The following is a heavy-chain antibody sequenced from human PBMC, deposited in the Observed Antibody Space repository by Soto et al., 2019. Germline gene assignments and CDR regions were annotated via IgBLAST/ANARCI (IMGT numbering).Heavy chain of an antibody. CDR2: INHSGST. CDR1: GGSFSGYS. J-gene: IGHJ4*02. V-gene: IGHV4-34*01. CDR3: ARGWGRIFDY. D-gene: IGHD7-27*01. Sequence: QVQLQQWGAGLLKPSETPSLTCAVYGGSFSGYSWNWIRQPPGKGLEWIGEINHSGSTNYNPSLKSRVTLSVDTSKNQFCLKLSSVTAADTAVYYCARGWGRIFDYWGQGTLATVSS.